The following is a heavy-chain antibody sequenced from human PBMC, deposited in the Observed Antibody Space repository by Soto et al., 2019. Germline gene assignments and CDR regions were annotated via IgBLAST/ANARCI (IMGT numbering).Heavy chain of an antibody. V-gene: IGHV1-2*02. CDR1: GYTFTGYY. J-gene: IGHJ5*02. D-gene: IGHD2-2*01. CDR3: GLVVVPAAIDMPYNWFDP. Sequence: ASVKVSCKASGYTFTGYYMHWVRQAPGQGLEWMGWINPNSGGTNYAQKFQGRVTMTRDTSISTAYMELSRLRSDDTAVYYCGLVVVPAAIDMPYNWFDPWGQGTLVTVSS. CDR2: INPNSGGT.